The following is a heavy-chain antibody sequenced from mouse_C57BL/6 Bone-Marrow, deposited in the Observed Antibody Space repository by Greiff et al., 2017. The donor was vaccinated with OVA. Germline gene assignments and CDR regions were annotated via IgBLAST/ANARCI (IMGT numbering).Heavy chain of an antibody. CDR3: ASVYYSSSDGGYAMDY. J-gene: IGHJ4*01. CDR1: GFTFTDYY. CDR2: IRNKANGYTT. Sequence: EVKLVESGGGLVQPGGSLSLSCAASGFTFTDYYMSWVRQPPGKALEWLGFIRNKANGYTTEYSASVKGRFTISRDNSQSILYLQMNALRAEDSATYYCASVYYSSSDGGYAMDYWGQGTSVTVSS. D-gene: IGHD1-1*01. V-gene: IGHV7-3*01.